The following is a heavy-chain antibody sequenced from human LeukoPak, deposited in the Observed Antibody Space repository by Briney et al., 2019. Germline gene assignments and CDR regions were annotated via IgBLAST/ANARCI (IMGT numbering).Heavy chain of an antibody. CDR2: ISSSSSYI. CDR1: GFTFSSYS. CDR3: AKDVGYSDFSKAFYFFDC. D-gene: IGHD4-11*01. J-gene: IGHJ4*02. V-gene: IGHV3-21*01. Sequence: GGSMRLSCAASGFTFSSYSINWVPQAPGKGLEWVSSISSSSSYIYYADSVKGRFTISRDNAKNSLYLQMNTLRAEDTAVYYCAKDVGYSDFSKAFYFFDCWGQGTLVTVSS.